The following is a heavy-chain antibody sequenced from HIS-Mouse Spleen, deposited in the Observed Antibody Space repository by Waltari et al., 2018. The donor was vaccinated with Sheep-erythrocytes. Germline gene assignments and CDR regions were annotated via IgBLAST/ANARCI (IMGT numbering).Heavy chain of an antibody. D-gene: IGHD6-19*01. J-gene: IGHJ6*02. CDR1: GYHYTSYD. V-gene: IGHV1-8*01. Sequence: QVQLVQSGAEGKKPGPPVKASCKPSGYHYTSYDINCVRHAIEQGLEWTGWMNPNSGNTGYAQKFQGRVTMTRNTSISTAYMELSSLRSEDTAVYYCARVNLYSSGWYAYYYYGMDVWGQGTTVTVSS. CDR3: ARVNLYSSGWYAYYYYGMDV. CDR2: MNPNSGNT.